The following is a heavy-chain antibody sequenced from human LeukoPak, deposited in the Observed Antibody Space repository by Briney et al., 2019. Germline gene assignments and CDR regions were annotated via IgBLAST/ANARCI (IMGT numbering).Heavy chain of an antibody. CDR2: ISSSSTIT. J-gene: IGHJ4*02. CDR3: ARDSSSGWPYYFDY. Sequence: GGSLRLSCAASGFIFSSYGMNWVRQAPGKGLEWVSYISSSSTITYYADSVKGRFTISRDNAKNSLYLHMNSLRDEDTAVYYCARDSSSGWPYYFDYWGQGTLVTVSS. CDR1: GFIFSSYG. V-gene: IGHV3-48*02. D-gene: IGHD6-19*01.